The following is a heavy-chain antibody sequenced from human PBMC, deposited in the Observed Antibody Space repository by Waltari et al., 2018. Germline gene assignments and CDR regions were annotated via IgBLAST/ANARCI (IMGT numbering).Heavy chain of an antibody. J-gene: IGHJ5*02. D-gene: IGHD1-1*01. Sequence: QVQLQQWGAGLLKPSATLSLTGAVNGGSFNSHYWGWIRQPPGKGLEWIGEISHNGRTNENPSLKSRVAISVDTSKNHFSLKLNFLTAADTAVYYCARGEQLHLIRRNSFDTWGQGTLVTVSS. CDR3: ARGEQLHLIRRNSFDT. CDR2: ISHNGRT. CDR1: GGSFNSHY. V-gene: IGHV4-34*01.